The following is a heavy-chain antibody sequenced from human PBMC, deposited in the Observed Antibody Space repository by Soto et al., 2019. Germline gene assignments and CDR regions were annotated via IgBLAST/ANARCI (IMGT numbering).Heavy chain of an antibody. D-gene: IGHD5-12*01. Sequence: QVQLVQSGAEVKKPGASVKVSCKASGYTFTSYAVHWVRQAPGQRLEWMGWINAGNGNTKYSQKFQGRVTITSDTSASTAYMELSSLRSEDTAVYYCARGMASIVATFGYTDVWGKGTTVTVSS. CDR3: ARGMASIVATFGYTDV. CDR1: GYTFTSYA. J-gene: IGHJ6*03. CDR2: INAGNGNT. V-gene: IGHV1-3*01.